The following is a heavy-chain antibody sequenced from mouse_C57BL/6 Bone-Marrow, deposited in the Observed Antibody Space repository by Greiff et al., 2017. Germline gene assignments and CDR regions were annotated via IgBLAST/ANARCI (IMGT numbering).Heavy chain of an antibody. CDR1: GYTFTSYW. J-gene: IGHJ2*01. V-gene: IGHV1-69*01. CDR3: AIIGDGYLSY. Sequence: QVQLQQPGAELVMPGASVKLSCKASGYTFTSYWMHWVKQRPGQGLEWIGEIDPSDSYTNYNQKFKGKSTLTVDKSSSTAYMQLSSLTSADSAVXYCAIIGDGYLSYRGEGATLTVSP. CDR2: IDPSDSYT. D-gene: IGHD2-3*01.